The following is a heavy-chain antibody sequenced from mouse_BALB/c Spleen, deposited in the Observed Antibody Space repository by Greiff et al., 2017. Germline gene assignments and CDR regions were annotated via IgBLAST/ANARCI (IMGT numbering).Heavy chain of an antibody. J-gene: IGHJ3*01. D-gene: IGHD2-1*01. V-gene: IGHV3-6*02. CDR3: ARGNYEVWFAY. CDR2: ISYDGSN. Sequence: DVQLQESGPGLVKPSQSLSLTCSVTGYSITSGYYWNWIRQFPGNKLEWMGYISYDGSNNYNPSLKNRISITRDTSKNQFFLKLNSVTTEDTATYYCARGNYEVWFAYWGQGTLVTVSA. CDR1: GYSITSGYY.